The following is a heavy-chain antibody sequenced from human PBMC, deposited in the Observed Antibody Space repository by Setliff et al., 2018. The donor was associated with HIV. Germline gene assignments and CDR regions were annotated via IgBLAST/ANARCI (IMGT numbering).Heavy chain of an antibody. J-gene: IGHJ5*01. D-gene: IGHD3-22*01. V-gene: IGHV1-69*10. CDR1: GGTFNTHA. CDR3: ARHYFDSNSYYRPPFDS. Sequence: AVKVSCKASGGTFNTHAFSWVRQAPGQGLEWMGGIIPVRGLANYARNFQGRVTITADTSTNTAYLEVVSLRSEDTAIYYCARHYFDSNSYYRPPFDSWGQGTPVTVSS. CDR2: IIPVRGLA.